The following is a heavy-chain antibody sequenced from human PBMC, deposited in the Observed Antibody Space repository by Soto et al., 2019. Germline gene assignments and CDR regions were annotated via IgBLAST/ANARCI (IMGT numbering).Heavy chain of an antibody. CDR1: GGSISTPH. Sequence: SEPHSLPCTVTGGSISTPHWSWIRQPPGKGLEWIGHIYYSGSTYYNPSLKSRVTISVDTSKNQFSLKLSSVTAADTAVYYWARGSVGATANYCGQGTLVTGSS. V-gene: IGHV4-59*08. CDR2: IYYSGST. CDR3: ARGSVGATANY. D-gene: IGHD1-26*01. J-gene: IGHJ4*02.